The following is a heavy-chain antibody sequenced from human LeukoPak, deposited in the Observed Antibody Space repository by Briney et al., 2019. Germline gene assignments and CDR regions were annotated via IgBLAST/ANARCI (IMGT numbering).Heavy chain of an antibody. D-gene: IGHD1-26*01. J-gene: IGHJ4*02. Sequence: RGSPRLSCAAPRYTASSYLTYWGRQAPGEGLVWVSRINIDGSTTNYGDFVKGRFKISRDNDKNTLYVQMNSLRAGGTAVYYCARGVSGSYGKFDYWGQGTLVTVSS. V-gene: IGHV3-74*01. CDR2: INIDGSTT. CDR1: RYTASSYL. CDR3: ARGVSGSYGKFDY.